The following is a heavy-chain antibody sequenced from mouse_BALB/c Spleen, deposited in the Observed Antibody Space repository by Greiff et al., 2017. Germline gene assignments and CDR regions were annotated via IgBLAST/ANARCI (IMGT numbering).Heavy chain of an antibody. CDR1: GFTFSSYA. Sequence: EVKLEESGGGLVKPGGSLKLSCAASGFTFSSYAMSWVRQTPEKRLEWVASISSGGSTYYPDSVKGRFTISRDNARNILYLQMSSLRSEDTAMYYCATYYGNFDWYFDVWGAGTTVTVSS. CDR2: ISSGGST. J-gene: IGHJ1*01. CDR3: ATYYGNFDWYFDV. V-gene: IGHV5-6-5*01. D-gene: IGHD2-10*01.